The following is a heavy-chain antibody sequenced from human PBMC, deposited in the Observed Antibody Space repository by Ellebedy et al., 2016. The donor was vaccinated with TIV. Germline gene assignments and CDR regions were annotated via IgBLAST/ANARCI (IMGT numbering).Heavy chain of an antibody. CDR2: ISSSSSTI. CDR1: GFTFSSYS. V-gene: IGHV3-48*04. CDR3: ARDDDVVVVGVDYFDY. Sequence: PGGSLRLSCAASGFTFSSYSMNWVRQAPGKGLEWVSYISSSSSTIYYADSVKGRFTISRDNAKNSLYLQMNSLRAEDTAVYYCARDDDVVVVGVDYFDYWGQGTLVTVSS. D-gene: IGHD2-15*01. J-gene: IGHJ4*02.